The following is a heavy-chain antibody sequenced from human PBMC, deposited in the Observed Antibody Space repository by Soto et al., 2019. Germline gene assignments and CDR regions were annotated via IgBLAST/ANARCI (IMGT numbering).Heavy chain of an antibody. CDR1: GGSISSYY. V-gene: IGHV4-59*01. J-gene: IGHJ5*02. Sequence: SETLSLTCTVSGGSISSYYWSWIRQPPGKGLEWIGYIYYSGSTNYNPSLKSRVTVSVDTSKNQFSLKLSSVTAADTAVYYCAREYDCSGGSCYSPWFAPWGQGTLVTVSS. CDR3: AREYDCSGGSCYSPWFAP. D-gene: IGHD2-15*01. CDR2: IYYSGST.